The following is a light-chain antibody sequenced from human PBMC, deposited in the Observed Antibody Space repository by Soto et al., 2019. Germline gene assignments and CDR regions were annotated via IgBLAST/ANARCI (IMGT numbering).Light chain of an antibody. V-gene: IGLV2-14*01. CDR1: SSDIGYYNY. CDR3: TSYTLTSTLHV. CDR2: EVS. J-gene: IGLJ1*01. Sequence: QSVLTQPASVSGSPGQSITISCTGTSSDIGYYNYVSWYQHHPGKAPKLIIYEVSNRPSGVSDRFSGSKSGNTASLTISGLQDEDEADYYCTSYTLTSTLHVFGTGTKLTVL.